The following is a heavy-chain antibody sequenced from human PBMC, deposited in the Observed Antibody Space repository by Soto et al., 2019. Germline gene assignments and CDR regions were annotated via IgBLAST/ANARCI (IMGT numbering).Heavy chain of an antibody. CDR2: ISYDGSNK. Sequence: GGSLRLSCAASGFTFSSYAMHWVRQAPGKGLEWVAVISYDGSNKYYADSVKGRFTISRDNSKNTLYLQMNSLRAEDTAVYYCARDRRGRGIAARAGFDPWGQGTLVTVSS. CDR1: GFTFSSYA. V-gene: IGHV3-30-3*01. J-gene: IGHJ5*02. D-gene: IGHD6-6*01. CDR3: ARDRRGRGIAARAGFDP.